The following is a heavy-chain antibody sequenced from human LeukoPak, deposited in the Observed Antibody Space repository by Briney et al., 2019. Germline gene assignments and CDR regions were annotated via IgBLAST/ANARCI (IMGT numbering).Heavy chain of an antibody. D-gene: IGHD2-15*01. Sequence: GGSLRLSCAASGFTFSSYGMNWVRQAPGKGLESVAVILYDGSNKYYADSVKGRFTISRDNSKNTLYLQMNSLRAEDTAVYYCAKSSGHCSGGSCYPAYWGQGTLVTVSS. CDR1: GFTFSSYG. CDR3: AKSSGHCSGGSCYPAY. J-gene: IGHJ4*02. V-gene: IGHV3-30*18. CDR2: ILYDGSNK.